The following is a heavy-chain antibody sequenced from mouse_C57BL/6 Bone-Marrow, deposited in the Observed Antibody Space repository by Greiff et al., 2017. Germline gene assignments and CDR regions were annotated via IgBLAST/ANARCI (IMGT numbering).Heavy chain of an antibody. Sequence: QVQLQQSGAELVRPGASVKMSCKASGYTFTSYNMHWVKQTPRRGLEWIGAIYPGNGDTSYNQKFKGKATLTVDKSSSTAYMQLSSLTSEDSAVYFCARRWGDYFDYWGQGTTLTVSS. V-gene: IGHV1-12*01. D-gene: IGHD2-3*01. CDR2: IYPGNGDT. J-gene: IGHJ2*01. CDR1: GYTFTSYN. CDR3: ARRWGDYFDY.